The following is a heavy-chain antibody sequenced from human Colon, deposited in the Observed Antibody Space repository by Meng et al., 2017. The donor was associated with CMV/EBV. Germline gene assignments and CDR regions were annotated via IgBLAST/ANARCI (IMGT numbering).Heavy chain of an antibody. CDR2: MNPNSGNR. V-gene: IGHV1-8*01. J-gene: IGHJ4*02. Sequence: ASVKVSCKTSGYPFGTFDINWVRQAPGHGFQWMGWMNPNSGNRAYAQQFQGRVTMTWDTSTTTVFMELDSLTKDDTAVYYCARRPISGFSYGDYWGQGTLVTVSS. D-gene: IGHD5-18*01. CDR1: GYPFGTFD. CDR3: ARRPISGFSYGDY.